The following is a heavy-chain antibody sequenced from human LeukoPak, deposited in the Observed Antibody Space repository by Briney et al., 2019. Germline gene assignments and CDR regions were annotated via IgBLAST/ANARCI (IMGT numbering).Heavy chain of an antibody. J-gene: IGHJ5*02. Sequence: SETLSLTCTVSGGSISSSSYYWGWIRQPPGKGLEWIGSIYYSGSTYYNPSLKSRVTISVDTSKNQFSLKLSSVTAADPAVYFCARVGSLWFGELLVDPWGQGTLVTVSS. CDR3: ARVGSLWFGELLVDP. V-gene: IGHV4-39*01. CDR2: IYYSGST. D-gene: IGHD3-10*01. CDR1: GGSISSSSYY.